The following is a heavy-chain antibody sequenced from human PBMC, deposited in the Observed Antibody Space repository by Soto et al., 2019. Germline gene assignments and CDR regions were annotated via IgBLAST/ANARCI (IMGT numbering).Heavy chain of an antibody. CDR1: GYTFTSYG. D-gene: IGHD3-3*01. Sequence: ASVKVSCKASGYTFTSYGISWVRQAPGQGLEWMGWISAYNGNTNYAQKLQGRVTMTTDTSTSTAYMELRSLRSDDTAVYYCARDAHDFWSGYLSWFDPWGQGTLVTVS. V-gene: IGHV1-18*04. CDR2: ISAYNGNT. CDR3: ARDAHDFWSGYLSWFDP. J-gene: IGHJ5*02.